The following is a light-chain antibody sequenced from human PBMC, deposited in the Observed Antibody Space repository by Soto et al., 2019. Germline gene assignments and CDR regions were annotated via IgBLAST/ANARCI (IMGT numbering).Light chain of an antibody. J-gene: IGLJ2*01. CDR3: SSFAGGGNPVL. V-gene: IGLV2-8*01. Sequence: QSVLTQPPSARGSLGQSVTISCTGTSSDVGGYNYVSWHQQHPGKAPKVMIYEVTKRPPGVPDRFSGSKSGNTASLTVSGLQAEDEADYYCSSFAGGGNPVLLGGGTKLTVL. CDR2: EVT. CDR1: SSDVGGYNY.